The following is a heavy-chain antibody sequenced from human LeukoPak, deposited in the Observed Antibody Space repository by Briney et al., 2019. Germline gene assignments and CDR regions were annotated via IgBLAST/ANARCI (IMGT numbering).Heavy chain of an antibody. D-gene: IGHD2-21*01. J-gene: IGHJ5*02. Sequence: GGSVRLSCSASGFTFSNAWMRWLRQARGKGLEGVGRINRRADGATPDFAARVKGRFFVSRNDSQSTLYLQMKSLKTGDSAVYYCTTSHYFVGVDFSYAVSWGPRALVTVSS. V-gene: IGHV3-15*01. CDR2: INRRADGATP. CDR1: GFTFSNAW. CDR3: TTSHYFVGVDFSYAVS.